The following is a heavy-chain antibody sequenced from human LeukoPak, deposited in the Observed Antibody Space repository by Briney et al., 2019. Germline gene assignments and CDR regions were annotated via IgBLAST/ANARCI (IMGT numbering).Heavy chain of an antibody. V-gene: IGHV3-30*02. CDR1: GFTFSNYC. CDR3: AKDISNQYGVVALDY. D-gene: IGHD3-3*01. J-gene: IGHJ4*02. Sequence: PGGSLRLSCAASGFTFSNYCIHWVRHAPGRGLEWVAFIRYDGRNKFYADSVTSRFTISRDNSKNTVYLQVNSLIPDDTALYYCAKDISNQYGVVALDYWGQGTLVTVSS. CDR2: IRYDGRNK.